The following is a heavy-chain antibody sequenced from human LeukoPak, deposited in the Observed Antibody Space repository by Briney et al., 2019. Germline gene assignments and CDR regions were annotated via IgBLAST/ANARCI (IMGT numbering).Heavy chain of an antibody. D-gene: IGHD6-13*01. Sequence: GESLKISCKGSGYSFTSYWIGWVRQMPGKGLEWMGIIYPGDSDTRYSPSFQGQVTISADKSISTAYLQWSSLKASDTAMYYCARDLWPGIAADYYYYYGMDVWGKGTTVTVSS. V-gene: IGHV5-51*01. J-gene: IGHJ6*04. CDR2: IYPGDSDT. CDR1: GYSFTSYW. CDR3: ARDLWPGIAADYYYYYGMDV.